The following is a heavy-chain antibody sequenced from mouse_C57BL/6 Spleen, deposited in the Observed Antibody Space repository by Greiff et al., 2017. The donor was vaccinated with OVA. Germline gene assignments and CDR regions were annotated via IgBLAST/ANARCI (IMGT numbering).Heavy chain of an antibody. D-gene: IGHD2-3*01. CDR3: ARSYDLWFAY. J-gene: IGHJ3*01. V-gene: IGHV1-26*01. CDR1: GYTFTDYY. Sequence: EVKLQQSGPELVKPGASVKISCKASGYTFTDYYMNWVKQSHGKSLEWIGDINPNNGGTSYNQKFKGKATLTVDKSSSTAYMELRSLTSEDSAVYYCARSYDLWFAYWGQGTLVTVSA. CDR2: INPNNGGT.